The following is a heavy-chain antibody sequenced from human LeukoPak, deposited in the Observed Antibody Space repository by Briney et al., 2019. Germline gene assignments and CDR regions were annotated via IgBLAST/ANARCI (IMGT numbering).Heavy chain of an antibody. D-gene: IGHD1-26*01. CDR3: ATMSGTYYKFDY. CDR1: GGSISSGSISSYY. J-gene: IGHJ4*02. Sequence: SETLSLTCTVSGGSISSGSISSYYWSWIRQPPGKGLEWIGYIYYSGSTNYNPSLKSRVTISVDTSKNQFSLKLSSVTAADTAVYYCATMSGTYYKFDYWGQVTLVTVSS. V-gene: IGHV4-61*01. CDR2: IYYSGST.